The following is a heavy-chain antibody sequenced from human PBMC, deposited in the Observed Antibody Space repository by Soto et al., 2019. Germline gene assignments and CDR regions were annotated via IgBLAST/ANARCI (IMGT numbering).Heavy chain of an antibody. Sequence: SETLSLTCAVSGGSISSSSYYWGWIRQPPGKGLEWIGSIYYSGSTYYTPSLQSRVAISVDTSKNQFSLKLSSVTAADTAVDNCAGKTTMMPDYWGQGTLVTVS. D-gene: IGHD3-22*01. V-gene: IGHV4-39*01. CDR1: GGSISSSSYY. CDR2: IYYSGST. J-gene: IGHJ4*02. CDR3: AGKTTMMPDY.